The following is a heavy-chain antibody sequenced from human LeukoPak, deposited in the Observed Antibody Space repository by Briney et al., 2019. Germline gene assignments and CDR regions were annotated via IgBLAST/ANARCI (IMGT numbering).Heavy chain of an antibody. CDR3: ARGKRLLLWFGELLAPRRFDY. CDR2: INHSGST. D-gene: IGHD3-10*01. V-gene: IGHV4-34*01. J-gene: IGHJ4*02. CDR1: GGSFSGYY. Sequence: PSETLSLTCAVYGGSFSGYYWSWIRQPPGKGLEWIGEINHSGSTNYNPSLKSRVTISVDTSKNQFSLKLSSVTAADTAVYYCARGKRLLLWFGELLAPRRFDYWGQGTLVTVSS.